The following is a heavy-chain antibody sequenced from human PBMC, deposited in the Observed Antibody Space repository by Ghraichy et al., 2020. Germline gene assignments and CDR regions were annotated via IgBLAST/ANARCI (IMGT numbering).Heavy chain of an antibody. D-gene: IGHD4-23*01. V-gene: IGHV4-39*07. J-gene: IGHJ5*02. CDR3: ASEYTVVTPRWFDP. CDR2: IYYSGYT. Sequence: SETLSLTCTVSGGSVSSSSYYWGWIRQPPGKGLEWIGSIYYSGYTYYNPSLKSRVTISLDTSKNQLSLKLSSVTAADTAVYYCASEYTVVTPRWFDPWGQGTLVTVSS. CDR1: GGSVSSSSYY.